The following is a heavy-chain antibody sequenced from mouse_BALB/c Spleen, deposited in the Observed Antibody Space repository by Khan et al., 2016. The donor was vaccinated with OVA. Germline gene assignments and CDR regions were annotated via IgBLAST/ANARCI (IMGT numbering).Heavy chain of an antibody. CDR2: IWSDGST. Sequence: QVQLKESGPGLVAPSQSLSITCTISGFSLTNYGVHWVRQPPGKGLEWLVVIWSDGSTSYNSALRSRLTISTDNSKSQVFLKMNSLQTDDTAVYFCARHPCDHYNIMDYWGQGTSVTVSS. CDR3: ARHPCDHYNIMDY. V-gene: IGHV2-6-1*01. CDR1: GFSLTNYG. J-gene: IGHJ4*01.